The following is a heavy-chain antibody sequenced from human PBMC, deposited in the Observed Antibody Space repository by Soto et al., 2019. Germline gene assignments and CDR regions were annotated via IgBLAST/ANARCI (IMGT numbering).Heavy chain of an antibody. CDR2: ISSNGGST. V-gene: IGHV3-64*01. CDR1: GFTFSSYA. J-gene: IGHJ4*02. D-gene: IGHD1-20*01. CDR3: ARDYNWNPVGYFDY. Sequence: PGGSLRLSCAASGFTFSSYAMHWVRQAPGKGLEYVSAISSNGGSTYYANSVKGRFTISRDNSKNTLYLQMGSLRAEDMAVYYCARDYNWNPVGYFDYWGQGTLVTVSS.